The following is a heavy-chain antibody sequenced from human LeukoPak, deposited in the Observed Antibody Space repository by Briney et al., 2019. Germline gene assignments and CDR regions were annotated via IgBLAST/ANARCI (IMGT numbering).Heavy chain of an antibody. CDR1: GFNFSAFP. CDR3: AKDRGY. V-gene: IGHV3-23*01. J-gene: IGHJ4*02. Sequence: GGSLRLSCAASGFNFSAFPMTWVRQAPGKGLEWVSAISAVGDNTFYADSVKGRFTISRDNSKNTLYLHMNSLRPKDPAVYYCAKDRGYWGQGTLVTVSS. CDR2: ISAVGDNT.